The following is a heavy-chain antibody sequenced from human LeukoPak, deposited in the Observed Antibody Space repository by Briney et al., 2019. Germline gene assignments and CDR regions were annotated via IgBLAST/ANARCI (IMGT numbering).Heavy chain of an antibody. J-gene: IGHJ3*02. CDR2: ISSIGST. Sequence: SETLSLTCTVSGGSISSHYWSWIRQPPGKGLEWIGYISSIGSTNYNPSLKSRVTISVDTSKDQFSLKLTSVTAADTAVYFCARDPTTVTKGLDIWGQGTMVTVSS. D-gene: IGHD4-17*01. CDR3: ARDPTTVTKGLDI. V-gene: IGHV4-59*11. CDR1: GGSISSHY.